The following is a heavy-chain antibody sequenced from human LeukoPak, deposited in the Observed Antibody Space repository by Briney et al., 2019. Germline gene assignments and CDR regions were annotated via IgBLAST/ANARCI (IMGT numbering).Heavy chain of an antibody. CDR1: GFILSTYN. D-gene: IGHD6-19*01. J-gene: IGHJ4*02. V-gene: IGHV3-48*04. CDR3: ARVGGGADSGWPQDDY. CDR2: ISASTSPI. Sequence: GGSLRLSCAASGFILSTYNMNWVRQAPGKGLEWVSYISASTSPIFYADSVKGRFTISRDNAKNSLYLQMNSLRAEDTAVYYCARVGGGADSGWPQDDYWGQGTLVTVSS.